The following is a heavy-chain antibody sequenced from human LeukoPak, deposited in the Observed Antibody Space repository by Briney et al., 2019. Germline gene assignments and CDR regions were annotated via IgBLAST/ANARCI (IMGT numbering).Heavy chain of an antibody. CDR1: GYTFTSYY. CDR3: ARDGRAGSGYYRKDDY. Sequence: GASVKVSCKASGYTFTSYYMHWVRQAPGQGLEWMGIINPSGGSTSYAQKFQGRVTMTRDTSTSTVYMELSSLRAEDTAVYYCARDGRAGSGYYRKDDYWGQGTLVTVSS. CDR2: INPSGGST. D-gene: IGHD3-22*01. J-gene: IGHJ4*02. V-gene: IGHV1-46*01.